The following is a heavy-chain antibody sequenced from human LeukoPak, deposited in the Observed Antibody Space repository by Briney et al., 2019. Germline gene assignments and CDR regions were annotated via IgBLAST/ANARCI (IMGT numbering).Heavy chain of an antibody. Sequence: PGGSLRLSCVVSGFTFSSYWMHWVRQAPGKGLVWVSRMNTDGSITTYADSVKGRFTISRDNAKNTPYLQMNSLRAEDTAVYYCARGVGTTNPPEDYWGQGTLVTVSS. CDR2: MNTDGSIT. D-gene: IGHD1-26*01. V-gene: IGHV3-74*01. CDR3: ARGVGTTNPPEDY. CDR1: GFTFSSYW. J-gene: IGHJ4*02.